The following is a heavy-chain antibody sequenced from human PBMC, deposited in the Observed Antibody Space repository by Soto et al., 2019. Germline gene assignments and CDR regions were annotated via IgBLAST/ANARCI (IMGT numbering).Heavy chain of an antibody. CDR3: TTDDVVPAAMGYYYYYGMDV. Sequence: GGSLRLSCAASGFTFSNAWMNWVRQAPGKGLEWVGRIKSKTDGGTTDYAAPVKGRFTISRDDSKNTLYLQMNSMKTEDTAVYYCTTDDVVPAAMGYYYYYGMDVWGQGTTVTVSS. CDR2: IKSKTDGGTT. CDR1: GFTFSNAW. D-gene: IGHD2-2*01. J-gene: IGHJ6*02. V-gene: IGHV3-15*07.